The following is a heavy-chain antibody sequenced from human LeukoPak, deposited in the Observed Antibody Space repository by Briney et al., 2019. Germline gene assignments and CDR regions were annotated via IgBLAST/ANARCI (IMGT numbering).Heavy chain of an antibody. CDR1: GFTFTSSA. CDR3: ARDSRAKQDIVVVPAPDNWFDP. D-gene: IGHD2-2*01. Sequence: SVKVSCKASGFTFTSSAVQWVRQARGQRLEWIGWIVVGSGNTNYAQKFQERVTITRDMSTSTAYMELSSLRSEDTAVYYCARDSRAKQDIVVVPAPDNWFDPWGQGTLVTVSS. V-gene: IGHV1-58*01. CDR2: IVVGSGNT. J-gene: IGHJ5*02.